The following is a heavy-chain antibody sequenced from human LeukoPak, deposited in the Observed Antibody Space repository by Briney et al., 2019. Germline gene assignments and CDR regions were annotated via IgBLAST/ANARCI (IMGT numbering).Heavy chain of an antibody. CDR1: GYTFTGYY. CDR2: INPNSGGT. J-gene: IGHJ4*02. CDR3: ARDSGRPMVRGVPLY. Sequence: AASVKVSCKASGYTFTGYYMHWVRQAPGQGLEWMGRINPNSGGTNYAQKFQGRVTMTRDTSISTAYMELSRLRSDDTAVYYCARDSGRPMVRGVPLYWGQGTLVTVSS. D-gene: IGHD3-10*01. V-gene: IGHV1-2*06.